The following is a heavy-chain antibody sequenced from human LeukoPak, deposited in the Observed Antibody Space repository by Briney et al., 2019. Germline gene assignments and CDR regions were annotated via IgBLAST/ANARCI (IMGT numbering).Heavy chain of an antibody. CDR1: GFTFDDYA. V-gene: IGHV3-43D*03. D-gene: IGHD6-6*01. J-gene: IGHJ6*03. CDR3: AKDGYSSSSGYYYYYMDV. Sequence: GGSLRLSCSASGFTFDDYALDWARPPAGKGLEWVYLISWDGGSTSHADSVKGRFTISRDNSKDSLYLQMNSLRAEDTALYYCAKDGYSSSSGYYYYYMDVWGKGTTVTVSS. CDR2: ISWDGGST.